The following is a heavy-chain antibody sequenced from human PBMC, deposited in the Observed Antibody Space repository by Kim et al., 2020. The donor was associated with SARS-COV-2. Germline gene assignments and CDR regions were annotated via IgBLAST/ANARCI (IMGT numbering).Heavy chain of an antibody. CDR1: GGSISDYY. J-gene: IGHJ6*02. CDR3: GGYRNSWRYGMDV. Sequence: SETLSLTCTVAGGSISDYYWNWIRQPPGEGLEWIAYIYHSGNSNYNHSLKSRVTISLDTSKNQFSLKLRSVTAADTAVYYCGGYRNSWRYGMDVWGQGTTVTVSS. CDR2: IYHSGNS. V-gene: IGHV4-59*01. D-gene: IGHD6-13*01.